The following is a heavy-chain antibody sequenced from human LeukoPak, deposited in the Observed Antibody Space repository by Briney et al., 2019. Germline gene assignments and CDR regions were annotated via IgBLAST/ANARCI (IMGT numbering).Heavy chain of an antibody. J-gene: IGHJ5*02. CDR1: VGSISSSSYY. Sequence: SETLSLTCTVSVGSISSSSYYWGWIRQPPGKGVEWIGIIYYSGSTYYNPSLKSRVTISVDTSKSQFYLKLSSVTAADTAVYYCARLRGNWFDPWGQGTLVTVSS. D-gene: IGHD5-12*01. CDR3: ARLRGNWFDP. CDR2: IYYSGST. V-gene: IGHV4-39*01.